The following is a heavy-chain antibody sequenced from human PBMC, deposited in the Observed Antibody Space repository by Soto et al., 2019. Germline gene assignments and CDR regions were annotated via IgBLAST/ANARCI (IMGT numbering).Heavy chain of an antibody. CDR1: GGTFSSYA. D-gene: IGHD2-2*01. J-gene: IGHJ6*02. V-gene: IGHV1-69*01. CDR2: IIPISETT. Sequence: QVQLVQSGAEVKKPGSSVKVSCKASGGTFSSYAISWVRQAPGQGLEWMGGIIPISETTNYAQKFQGRVTITADESKSTAYMELSSLRSEDTAVYYCARSQGSSTSLAIYYYYYYGMDVWGQGTRVTVSS. CDR3: ARSQGSSTSLAIYYYYYYGMDV.